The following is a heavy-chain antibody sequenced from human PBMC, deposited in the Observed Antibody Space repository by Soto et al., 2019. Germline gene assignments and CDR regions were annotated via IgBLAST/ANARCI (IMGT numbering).Heavy chain of an antibody. J-gene: IGHJ3*02. CDR1: GYNFANYW. D-gene: IGHD6-13*01. CDR2: IFPGDSDT. Sequence: GESLKISCKGSGYNFANYWIGWVRQMPGKGLEWMGMIFPGDSDTKNSPSLQGQITMSVDKSDSSAYLQWRSLKASDTAMYYCAAGYTTGPDAFDIWGQATMVTVPS. CDR3: AAGYTTGPDAFDI. V-gene: IGHV5-51*01.